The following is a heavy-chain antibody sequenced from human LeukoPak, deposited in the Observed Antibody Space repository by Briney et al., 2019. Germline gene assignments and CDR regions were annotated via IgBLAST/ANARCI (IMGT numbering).Heavy chain of an antibody. Sequence: GGSLRLSCAASGFTFSSFWMYWVRHAPGKGLVWVSRINDDGKNTTYADSVKGRFTISRDNAKNTLYLQMSSLRAEDTAIYYCVYSGYDWTYYFDWWGQGTLVTVSS. V-gene: IGHV3-74*01. CDR3: VYSGYDWTYYFDW. D-gene: IGHD5-12*01. CDR1: GFTFSSFW. CDR2: INDDGKNT. J-gene: IGHJ4*02.